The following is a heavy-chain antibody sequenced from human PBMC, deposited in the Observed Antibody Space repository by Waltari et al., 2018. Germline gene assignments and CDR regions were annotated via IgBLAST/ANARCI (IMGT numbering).Heavy chain of an antibody. J-gene: IGHJ4*02. V-gene: IGHV3-53*01. CDR3: ARDPPGVAVSGKG. CDR1: GFTVGNNY. Sequence: EVQLVESGGGLIQPGGSLRLSCAVSGFTVGNNYMSWVRQAPGKGLEWISLIYSGVVIHYADSVKCRFTISRDSSKNTLYLQMNSLRVEDTAVYYCARDPPGVAVSGKGWGQGTLVIVSS. CDR2: IYSGVVI. D-gene: IGHD6-19*01.